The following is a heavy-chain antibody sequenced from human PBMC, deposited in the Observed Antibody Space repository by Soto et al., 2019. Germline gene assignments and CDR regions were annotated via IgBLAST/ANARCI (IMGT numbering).Heavy chain of an antibody. CDR1: GGTFSSYA. CDR3: ARDRVVPAATHYSGMDV. V-gene: IGHV1-69*01. D-gene: IGHD2-2*01. CDR2: IIPIFGTA. Sequence: QVQLVQSGAEVKKPGSSVKVSCKASGGTFSSYAISWVRQAPGQGLEWMGGIIPIFGTANYAQKFQGRVTITADESTSTAYMELSSLRSEDTAVYYCARDRVVPAATHYSGMDVWGQGTTVTVSS. J-gene: IGHJ6*02.